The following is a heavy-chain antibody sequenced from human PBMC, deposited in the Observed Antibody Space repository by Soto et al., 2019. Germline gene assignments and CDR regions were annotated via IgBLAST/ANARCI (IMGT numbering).Heavy chain of an antibody. J-gene: IGHJ5*02. CDR1: GGSISNYY. CDR3: ARGVPAAGTDWFDP. CDR2: VSSTGSS. Sequence: ASETLSLTCTVSGGSISNYYWSWIRHSAEKRLEWIGRVSSTGSSYYNPSLKSRVTISVDTSKNQVSLNLTSVTAADTAVYYCARGVPAAGTDWFDPWGQGTLVTVSS. V-gene: IGHV4-4*07. D-gene: IGHD6-13*01.